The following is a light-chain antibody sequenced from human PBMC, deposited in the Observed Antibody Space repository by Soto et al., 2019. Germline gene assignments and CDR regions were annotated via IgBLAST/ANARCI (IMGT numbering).Light chain of an antibody. J-gene: IGLJ1*01. CDR3: SSYADRNYV. CDR1: SSDVGDYDY. CDR2: EVS. V-gene: IGLV2-8*01. Sequence: QSALTQPPSASGSPGQSVTISCTGTSSDVGDYDYVSWYQQYPGKAPKLIIYEVSRRPSGVPDRFSGSKTGNTASLTVSGLQAEDEADYYCSSYADRNYVFGTGSKVTDL.